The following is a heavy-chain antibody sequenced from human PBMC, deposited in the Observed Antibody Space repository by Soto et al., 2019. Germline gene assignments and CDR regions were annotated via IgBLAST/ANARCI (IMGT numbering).Heavy chain of an antibody. V-gene: IGHV3-7*03. J-gene: IGHJ4*02. D-gene: IGHD1-7*01. CDR3: VRGTPTPGLDD. CDR1: GFTFRNYA. CDR2: INADGGAT. Sequence: PGGSLRLSCVVSGFTFRNYAMNWFRQAPGKGLEWLGNINADGGATNYVDSVRGRFTISRDNAKNSLDLQMTSLGAEDTAVYYCVRGTPTPGLDDWGQGTLVTVSS.